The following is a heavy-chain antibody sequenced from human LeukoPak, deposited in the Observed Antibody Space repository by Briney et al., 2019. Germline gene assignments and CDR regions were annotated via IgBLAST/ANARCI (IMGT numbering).Heavy chain of an antibody. V-gene: IGHV4-4*02. CDR2: VHLNGRS. D-gene: IGHD2/OR15-2a*01. CDR1: GGSISATNW. Sequence: SGTLSLTCDVSGGSISATNWWTWVRQPPGGGLEWIGEVHLNGRSHYSPSLESRVTMSADMSENHISLHLTSVTAADTAVYYCAREGGFYRPLDYTGPGTLVTVSS. J-gene: IGHJ4*02. CDR3: AREGGFYRPLDY.